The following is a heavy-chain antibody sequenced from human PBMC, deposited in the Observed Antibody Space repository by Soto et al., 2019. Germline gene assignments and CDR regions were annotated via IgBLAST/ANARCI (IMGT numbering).Heavy chain of an antibody. D-gene: IGHD3-16*01. CDR1: GFTVSTKY. V-gene: IGHV3-66*01. CDR2: IYRGGST. CDR3: ARDPWAADY. J-gene: IGHJ4*02. Sequence: EVQLVESGGGLVQPGGSLRLSCAASGFTVSTKYMSWVCQAPGKGLEWVSVIYRGGSTFYADSVRGRFTISRDNSKNTVNLQMNSLRAEGTAVYYCARDPWAADYWGQGTLVTVSS.